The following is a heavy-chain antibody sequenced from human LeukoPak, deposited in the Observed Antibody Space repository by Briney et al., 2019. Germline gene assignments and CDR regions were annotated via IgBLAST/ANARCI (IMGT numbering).Heavy chain of an antibody. J-gene: IGHJ5*02. V-gene: IGHV3-21*01. CDR2: ISSTSSYI. CDR1: GFTFSDYS. Sequence: GGSLRLSCAASGFTFSDYSMHWVRQAPGKGLEWVSCISSTSSYIYYADSVRGRFTISRDNAKNSLYLQMNSLRAEDTAVYYCARSWQRSGYLNWFDPWGQGTLVTVSS. CDR3: ARSWQRSGYLNWFDP. D-gene: IGHD3-22*01.